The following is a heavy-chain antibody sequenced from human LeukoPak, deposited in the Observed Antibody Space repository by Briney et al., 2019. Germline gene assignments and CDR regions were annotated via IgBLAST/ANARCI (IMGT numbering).Heavy chain of an antibody. V-gene: IGHV3-74*01. Sequence: GGSLRLSCAASGFTFSTYWVHWVRQAPRKGLVWVSRINPDGSRRDYADSVKGRFTISRDNAKNTLYLQMNSLRAEDTAVYFCARDLRGTRDYWGQGTLVTVSS. D-gene: IGHD2-15*01. CDR3: ARDLRGTRDY. J-gene: IGHJ4*02. CDR1: GFTFSTYW. CDR2: INPDGSRR.